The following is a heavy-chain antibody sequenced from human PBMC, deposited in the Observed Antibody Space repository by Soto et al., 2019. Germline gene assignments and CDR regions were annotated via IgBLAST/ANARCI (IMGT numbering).Heavy chain of an antibody. CDR2: INHSGST. J-gene: IGHJ4*02. V-gene: IGHV4-34*01. CDR3: ARGRLHLGELSFNYLDF. Sequence: QVQLQQWGAGLLKPSETLSLTCAVYGGSFSGYFWSWIRQPPGKGLEWIGEINHSGSTNYIPSLKSRVTISVDTSKNQFSLKLSSVTAADTAVYYCARGRLHLGELSFNYLDFWGQGTLVTDSS. CDR1: GGSFSGYF. D-gene: IGHD3-16*02.